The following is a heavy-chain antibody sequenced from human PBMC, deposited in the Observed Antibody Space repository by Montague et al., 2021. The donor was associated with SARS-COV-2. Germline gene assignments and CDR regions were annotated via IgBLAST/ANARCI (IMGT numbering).Heavy chain of an antibody. D-gene: IGHD3-10*01. CDR1: SGSIVSSGYY. J-gene: IGHJ4*02. Sequence: SETLSLTCSVSSGSIVSSGYYWGWIRQPPGKGLEWIGNIYYSGTTYYNPSLQSRGTISVDTSKNHLSLRLSSVTAADTAVYFCARGMIWGVTTPFDYWGQGSQVTVSS. V-gene: IGHV4-39*02. CDR3: ARGMIWGVTTPFDY. CDR2: IYYSGTT.